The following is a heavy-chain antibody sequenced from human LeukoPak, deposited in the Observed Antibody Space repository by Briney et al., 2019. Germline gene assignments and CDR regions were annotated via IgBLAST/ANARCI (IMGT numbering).Heavy chain of an antibody. CDR2: IYYNGNT. Sequence: PSESLSLTCTASGGSISSSSYNWGWIRQTPGKGLEWIGTIYYNGNTYYNASLKSRVSISGDTSNNQFSLRLTSVTATDTAVYYCTRQGDGGRAFDYWGQGILVTASS. CDR3: TRQGDGGRAFDY. V-gene: IGHV4-39*01. J-gene: IGHJ4*02. D-gene: IGHD4-23*01. CDR1: GGSISSSSYN.